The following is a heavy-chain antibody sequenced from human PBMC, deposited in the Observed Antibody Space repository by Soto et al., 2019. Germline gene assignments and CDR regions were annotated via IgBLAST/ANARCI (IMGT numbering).Heavy chain of an antibody. CDR2: INHSGST. D-gene: IGHD5-12*01. V-gene: IGHV4-34*09. CDR1: GGSFSGYY. J-gene: IGHJ4*02. Sequence: SETLSLTCAVYGGSFSGYYWSWIRQPPGKGLEWIGEINHSGSTYYNPSLKSRVTISVDTSKNQFSLKLSSVTAADTAVYYCARERRGYSGYPLGSYFDYWGQGTLVTVSS. CDR3: ARERRGYSGYPLGSYFDY.